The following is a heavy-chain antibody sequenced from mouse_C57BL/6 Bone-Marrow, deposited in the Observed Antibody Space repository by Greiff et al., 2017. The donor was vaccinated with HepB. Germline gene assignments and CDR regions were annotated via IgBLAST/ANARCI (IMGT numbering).Heavy chain of an antibody. CDR1: GYTFTSYW. CDR2: IYPGSGST. Sequence: VQLQQPGAELVKPGASVKMSCKASGYTFTSYWITWVKQRPGQGLEWIGDIYPGSGSTNYNEKFKSKATLTVDTSSSTAYMQLSSLTSEDSAVYYCARGTPYYGSSYWYFDVWGTGTTVTVSS. CDR3: ARGTPYYGSSYWYFDV. J-gene: IGHJ1*03. D-gene: IGHD1-1*01. V-gene: IGHV1-55*01.